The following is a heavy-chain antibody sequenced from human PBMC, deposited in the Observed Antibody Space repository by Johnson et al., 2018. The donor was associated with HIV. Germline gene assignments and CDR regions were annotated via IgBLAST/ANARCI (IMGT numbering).Heavy chain of an antibody. CDR1: GFSFDDYG. CDR3: TRARYSSSWYKGDAFDI. J-gene: IGHJ3*02. Sequence: VQLVESGGGVVRPGGSLKLSCAASGFSFDDYGMSWVRQPPGKGLEWVSGIDWNGGSTSYADSVRGRFTISRDNAKNSLYLQMNSLRAEDTALYYCTRARYSSSWYKGDAFDIWGQGTMVTVSS. V-gene: IGHV3-20*04. D-gene: IGHD6-13*01. CDR2: IDWNGGST.